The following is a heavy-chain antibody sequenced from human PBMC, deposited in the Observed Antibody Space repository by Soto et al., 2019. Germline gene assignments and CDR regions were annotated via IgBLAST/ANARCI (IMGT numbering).Heavy chain of an antibody. Sequence: QVQLVQSGAEVKKPGASVKVSCKASGYPFTSYGISWVRPSPGQGLEWMGWISAYNGNRNYAQKLQGRVTMTTATSTSTAYMELRSLRADDTAVYYCARELWKAPPDYWGQGTMVTVSS. D-gene: IGHD2-21*01. V-gene: IGHV1-18*04. CDR2: ISAYNGNR. J-gene: IGHJ4*02. CDR1: GYPFTSYG. CDR3: ARELWKAPPDY.